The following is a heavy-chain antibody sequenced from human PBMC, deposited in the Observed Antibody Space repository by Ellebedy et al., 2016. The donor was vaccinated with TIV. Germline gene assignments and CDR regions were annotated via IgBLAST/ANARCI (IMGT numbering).Heavy chain of an antibody. CDR2: IYSGGST. D-gene: IGHD6-19*01. J-gene: IGHJ4*02. V-gene: IGHV3-66*02. CDR1: GFTFSSYW. Sequence: GESLKISCAASGFTFSSYWMSWVRQAPGKGLEWVSVIYSGGSTYYADSVKGRFTISRDNSKNTLYLQMNSLRAEDTAVYYCARDGGWDNLGYFDYWGQGTLVTVSS. CDR3: ARDGGWDNLGYFDY.